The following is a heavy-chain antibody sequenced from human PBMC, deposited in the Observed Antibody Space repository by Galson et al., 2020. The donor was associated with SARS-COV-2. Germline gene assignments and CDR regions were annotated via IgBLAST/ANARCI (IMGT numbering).Heavy chain of an antibody. D-gene: IGHD2-15*01. CDR1: GFTFSSYS. V-gene: IGHV3-21*01. Sequence: GGSLRLSCAASGFTFSSYSMNWVRQAPGKGLEWVSSISSSSSYIYYADSVKGRFTISRDNAKNSLYLQMNSLRAEDTAVYYCARVYCSGGICYGSKYYFDYWGQGTLVTVSS. CDR2: ISSSSSYI. CDR3: ARVYCSGGICYGSKYYFDY. J-gene: IGHJ4*02.